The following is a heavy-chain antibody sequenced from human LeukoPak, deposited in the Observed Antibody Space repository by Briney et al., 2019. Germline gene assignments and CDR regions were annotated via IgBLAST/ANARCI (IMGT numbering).Heavy chain of an antibody. CDR1: GFTFSSYA. J-gene: IGHJ4*02. Sequence: GGSLRLSCAASGFTFSSYAMSWVRQAPGKGLEWVSAISGSGGSTYYADSVKGRFTISRDNSKNTLYLQMSSLRAEDTAVYYCAKDIVVVVAATFDYWGQGTLVTVSS. V-gene: IGHV3-23*01. CDR3: AKDIVVVVAATFDY. D-gene: IGHD2-15*01. CDR2: ISGSGGST.